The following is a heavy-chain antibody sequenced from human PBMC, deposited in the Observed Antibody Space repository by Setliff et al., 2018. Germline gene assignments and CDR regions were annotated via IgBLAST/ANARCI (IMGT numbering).Heavy chain of an antibody. CDR1: GFTFSEEW. J-gene: IGHJ5*02. CDR3: AKEDYSDSSGYYYETPWFDP. V-gene: IGHV3-15*01. Sequence: GGSLRLSCAASGFTFSEEWMSWVRQAPGKGLEWIGRIKSEIAGGTTDYGAPVKGRFTISRDDSKNTLLLQMNNLRPEDSAVYYCAKEDYSDSSGYYYETPWFDPWGQGTLVTVSS. CDR2: IKSEIAGGTT. D-gene: IGHD3-22*01.